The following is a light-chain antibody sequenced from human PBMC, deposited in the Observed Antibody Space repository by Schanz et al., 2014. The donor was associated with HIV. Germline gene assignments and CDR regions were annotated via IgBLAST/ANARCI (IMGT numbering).Light chain of an antibody. CDR3: QQYGSSPRYT. V-gene: IGKV3-20*01. CDR2: DAS. CDR1: QSISSY. Sequence: EIVLTQSPATLSLSPGERATLSCRASQSISSYLAWYQQKPGQAPRLLIYDASNRATGIPAKFSGSVSGTDFTLTISRLEPEDFAVYYCQQYGSSPRYTFGQGTKLEIK. J-gene: IGKJ2*01.